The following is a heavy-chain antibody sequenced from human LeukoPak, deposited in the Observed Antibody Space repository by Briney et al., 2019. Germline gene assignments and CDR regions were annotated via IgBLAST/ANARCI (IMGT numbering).Heavy chain of an antibody. D-gene: IGHD2-2*01. J-gene: IGHJ4*02. V-gene: IGHV3-73*01. CDR1: GFTSSGSA. CDR3: TRRAPYCSSTSCYAKAFDY. Sequence: GGSLRLSCAASGFTSSGSAMHWVRQASGKGLEWVGRIRSKANSYATAYAASVKGRFTISRDDSKNTAYLQMNSLKTEDTAVYYCTRRAPYCSSTSCYAKAFDYWGQGTLVTVSS. CDR2: IRSKANSYAT.